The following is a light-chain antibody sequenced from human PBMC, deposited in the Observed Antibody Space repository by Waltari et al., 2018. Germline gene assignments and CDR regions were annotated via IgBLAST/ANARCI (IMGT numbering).Light chain of an antibody. CDR3: SSYSDSNNLV. V-gene: IGLV2-8*01. CDR1: SGDVGGYPS. J-gene: IGLJ2*01. CDR2: EVN. Sequence: QSALTQPPSASGSPGQSVTISCTGTSGDVGGYPSVSWYQHHPGRAPKLILYEVNKRPSGVPGRFSGSKSGNTASLTVSGPQAEDEAEYYCSSYSDSNNLVFGGGTKLTVL.